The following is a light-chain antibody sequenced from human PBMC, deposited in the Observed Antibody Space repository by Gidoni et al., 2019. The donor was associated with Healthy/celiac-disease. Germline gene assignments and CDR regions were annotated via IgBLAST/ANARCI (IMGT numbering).Light chain of an antibody. CDR1: NIGSKN. CDR2: RDS. J-gene: IGLJ2*01. CDR3: QVWDSSTVV. Sequence: SYELTQPLPVPVALGQTARITCGGNNIGSKNVHWYQQKTGQAPVLVIYRDSNRPSGIPERFSGSNSGNTATLTISRAQAGDEADYYCQVWDSSTVVFGGGTKLTVL. V-gene: IGLV3-9*01.